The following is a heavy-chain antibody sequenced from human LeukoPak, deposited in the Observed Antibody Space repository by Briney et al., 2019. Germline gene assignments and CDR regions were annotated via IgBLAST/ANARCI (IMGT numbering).Heavy chain of an antibody. CDR3: ARHAGGGNTALDY. V-gene: IGHV4-59*08. CDR2: SYYGVST. J-gene: IGHJ4*02. Sequence: PSETLSLTCTVSGASISTYYWSWIRQPPGQGLEWIGYSYYGVSTNYNPSLKSRVTISMDTSKNQFSLNLNSVTAADTAMYYCARHAGGGNTALDYWGQGTLVTVSS. D-gene: IGHD5-18*01. CDR1: GASISTYY.